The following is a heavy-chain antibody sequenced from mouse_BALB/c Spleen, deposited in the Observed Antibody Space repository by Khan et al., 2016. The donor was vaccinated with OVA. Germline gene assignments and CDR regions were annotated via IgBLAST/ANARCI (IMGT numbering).Heavy chain of an antibody. Sequence: QVTLKESGAELVKPGASVKLSCKTSGYTFTSYWIQWVKQRPGQGLGWIGQIFPGTGTTYYNENFKGKATLTVDKSSSTAYMQLSSLTSEDSAVYFCARGYFGNYEFVYWGQGTLVTVSP. V-gene: IGHV1S132*01. CDR1: GYTFTSYW. CDR2: IFPGTGTT. J-gene: IGHJ3*01. D-gene: IGHD2-1*01. CDR3: ARGYFGNYEFVY.